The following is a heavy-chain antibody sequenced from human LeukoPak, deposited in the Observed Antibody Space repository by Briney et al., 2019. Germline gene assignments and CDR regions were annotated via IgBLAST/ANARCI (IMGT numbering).Heavy chain of an antibody. J-gene: IGHJ4*02. V-gene: IGHV3-30-3*01. CDR2: ISYDGSNK. D-gene: IGHD3-22*01. CDR3: ARESVSGCFGY. CDR1: GFTFSSYA. Sequence: PGGSLRLSCAASGFTFSSYAMHWVRQAPGKGLEWVAVISYDGSNKYYADSVKGRFTISRDNSKNTLYLQMNSLRAEDTAVYYCARESVSGCFGYWGQGTLVTVSS.